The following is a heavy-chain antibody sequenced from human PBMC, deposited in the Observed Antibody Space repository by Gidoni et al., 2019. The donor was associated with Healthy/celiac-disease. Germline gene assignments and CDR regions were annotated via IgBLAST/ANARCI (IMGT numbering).Heavy chain of an antibody. CDR3: ARVGCSSTSCYSYYYYGMDV. V-gene: IGHV1-3*01. J-gene: IGHJ6*02. D-gene: IGHD2-2*01. Sequence: QVQLVQSGAEVKKPGASVKVSCKASGYTFTSYAMHWVRQAPGQRLEWMGWINAGNGNTKYSQKFQGRVTITRDTSASTAYMELSSLRSEDTAVYYCARVGCSSTSCYSYYYYGMDVWGQGTTVTVSS. CDR2: INAGNGNT. CDR1: GYTFTSYA.